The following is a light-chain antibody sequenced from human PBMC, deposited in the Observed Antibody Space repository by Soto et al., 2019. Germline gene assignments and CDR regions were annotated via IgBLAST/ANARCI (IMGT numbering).Light chain of an antibody. CDR2: END. V-gene: IGLV1-51*02. CDR1: TSNIGNNY. Sequence: QSVLTQPPSVSAAPGQKVTISCSGSTSNIGNNYVSWFQQLPGTAPKLLIYENDKRPSGIPDRFSGSTSGTSATLGITGLQTGDEADYYCGTLDSSLSGYVFATGTKLTVL. CDR3: GTLDSSLSGYV. J-gene: IGLJ1*01.